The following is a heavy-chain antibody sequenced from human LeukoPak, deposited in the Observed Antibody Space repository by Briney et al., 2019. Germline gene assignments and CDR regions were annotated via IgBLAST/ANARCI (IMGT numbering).Heavy chain of an antibody. J-gene: IGHJ5*02. CDR3: AKVIVSAWRQNDL. V-gene: IGHV4-4*02. CDR1: GDSITGYSW. D-gene: IGHD2-15*01. CDR2: IHVNGIT. Sequence: SETLSLTCTVSGDSITGYSWRSWVRQTPGKGLEWIGEIHVNGITNYNPSLKSRVTMSIDKAKNQLSLNLRSVTAADTAVYYCAKVIVSAWRQNDLWGQGILVIVSS.